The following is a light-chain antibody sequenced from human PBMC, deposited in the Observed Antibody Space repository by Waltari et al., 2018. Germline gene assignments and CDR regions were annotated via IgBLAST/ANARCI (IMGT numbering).Light chain of an antibody. V-gene: IGKV1-39*01. CDR2: AAS. J-gene: IGKJ1*01. Sequence: DIQMTQSPSSLSASVGDRVTITCRASQTITNYINWYQQKSGKAPKLLIYAASSLQSGVPSRFSGSGSGTDFTLTITSLQPEDFATYHCQQSYSTPWTFGQGTKVEIK. CDR3: QQSYSTPWT. CDR1: QTITNY.